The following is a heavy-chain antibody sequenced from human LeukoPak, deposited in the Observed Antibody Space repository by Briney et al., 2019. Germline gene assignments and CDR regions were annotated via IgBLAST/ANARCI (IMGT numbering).Heavy chain of an antibody. CDR1: GGTFSSYA. J-gene: IGHJ4*02. CDR2: IIPIFGTA. CDR3: AGSGIAAADTSDY. Sequence: ASVKVSSKASGGTFSSYAISWVRQAPGQGLEWMARIIPIFGTANYAQKFQGRVTITTDESTSTAYMELSSLRSEDTAVYYCAGSGIAAADTSDYWGQGTLVTVSS. V-gene: IGHV1-69*05. D-gene: IGHD6-13*01.